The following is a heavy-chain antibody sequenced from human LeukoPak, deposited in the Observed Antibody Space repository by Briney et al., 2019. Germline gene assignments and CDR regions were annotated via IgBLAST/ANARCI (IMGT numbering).Heavy chain of an antibody. V-gene: IGHV7-4-1*02. CDR3: ARAGDYYDSSGPDFDY. CDR1: GYTFTSYA. CDR2: INTNTGNP. Sequence: ASVKVSCKASGYTFTSYAMNWVRQAPVQGLEWMGWINTNTGNPTYAQGFTGRFVFSLDTSVSTAYLQISSLKAEDTAAYYCARAGDYYDSSGPDFDYWGQGTLVTVSS. D-gene: IGHD3-22*01. J-gene: IGHJ4*02.